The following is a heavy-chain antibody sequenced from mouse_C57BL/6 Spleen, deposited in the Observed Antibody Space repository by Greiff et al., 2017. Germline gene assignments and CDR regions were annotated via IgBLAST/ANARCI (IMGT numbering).Heavy chain of an antibody. J-gene: IGHJ2*01. CDR3: ARDDDSLFDY. V-gene: IGHV3-6*01. CDR2: ISYDGSN. Sequence: EVQLQQSGPGLVKPSQSLSLTCSVTGYSITSGYYWNWIRQFPGNKLEWMGYISYDGSNNYNPSLKNRISITRDTSKNQFFLKLNSVTTEDTATYYCARDDDSLFDYWGQGTTLTVSS. D-gene: IGHD2-4*01. CDR1: GYSITSGYY.